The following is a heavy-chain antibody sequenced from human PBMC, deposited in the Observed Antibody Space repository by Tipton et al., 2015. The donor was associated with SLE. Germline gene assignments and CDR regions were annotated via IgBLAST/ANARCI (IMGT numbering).Heavy chain of an antibody. CDR2: FYYSGST. Sequence: LRLSCAVSGYSISSGYYWGWIRQPPGKGLEWIGLFYYSGSTYYNPSLKSRVTISVDTSRNQFSLKLSSVTAADTAVYYCARDQETMVRGVIGGMDVWGQASTVTVSS. J-gene: IGHJ6*02. V-gene: IGHV4-38-2*02. CDR3: ARDQETMVRGVIGGMDV. CDR1: GYSISSGYY. D-gene: IGHD3-10*01.